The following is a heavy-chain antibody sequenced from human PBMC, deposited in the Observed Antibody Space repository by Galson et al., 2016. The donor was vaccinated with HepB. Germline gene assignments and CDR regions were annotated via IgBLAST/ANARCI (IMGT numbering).Heavy chain of an antibody. J-gene: IGHJ4*02. D-gene: IGHD2-15*01. V-gene: IGHV3-7*01. CDR2: HDGSEK. Sequence: HDGSEKYFVDSVRGRFTISRDNAKNSLYLQMNSLRAEDTAVYYCARDRASAYYFDYWGQGTLVTVSS. CDR3: ARDRASAYYFDY.